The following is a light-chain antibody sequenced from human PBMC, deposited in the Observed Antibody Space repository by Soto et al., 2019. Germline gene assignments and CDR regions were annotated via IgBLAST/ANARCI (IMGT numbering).Light chain of an antibody. V-gene: IGLV1-47*01. CDR3: VAWDDSLNGWV. CDR1: SSNIGRNY. Sequence: QSVLTQPPSASGTPGQRVTISCFGSSSNIGRNYIHWYQQLTGAAPTLLIYRTNQRPSEVPDRFSASKSGTSGSLAISDLRAEDEADYYCVAWDDSLNGWVFGGGTKLTVL. CDR2: RTN. J-gene: IGLJ3*02.